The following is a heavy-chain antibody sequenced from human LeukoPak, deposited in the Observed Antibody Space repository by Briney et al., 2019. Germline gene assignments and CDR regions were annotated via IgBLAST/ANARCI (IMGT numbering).Heavy chain of an antibody. CDR2: IRYDGSKK. Sequence: QSGGSLRLSCAASGFTFSSYGMHWVRQAPGKGLEWVAFIRYDGSKKNNADSVKGRFTISRDNSKNTLYLQMNSLRAEDTAVYYCAKDRSGWGFDYWGQGTLVTVSS. CDR3: AKDRSGWGFDY. CDR1: GFTFSSYG. J-gene: IGHJ4*02. D-gene: IGHD2-15*01. V-gene: IGHV3-30*02.